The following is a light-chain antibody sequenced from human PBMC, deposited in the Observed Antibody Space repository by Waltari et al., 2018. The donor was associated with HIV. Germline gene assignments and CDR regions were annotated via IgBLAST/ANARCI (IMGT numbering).Light chain of an antibody. CDR3: QQYYTTPWT. V-gene: IGKV4-1*01. Sequence: DIVMTQSPDSLAVSLGERATINCKSSQSLLYSSNNKNYLAWYQQKPGQPPKLLIYWASTRESGVPDRFSGSGSETDFTLTISSLQAEDVAVYYCQQYYTTPWTFGQGTKVEIK. CDR1: QSLLYSSNNKNY. J-gene: IGKJ1*01. CDR2: WAS.